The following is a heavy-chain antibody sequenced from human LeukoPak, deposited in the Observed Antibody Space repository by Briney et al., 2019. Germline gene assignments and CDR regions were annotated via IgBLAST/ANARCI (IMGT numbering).Heavy chain of an antibody. D-gene: IGHD3-22*01. CDR3: ARAGRRNSSGYWRY. CDR1: GGSFSGYY. J-gene: IGHJ4*02. CDR2: INHSGST. Sequence: SETLSLTCAVYGGSFSGYYWSWIRQPPGKGLEWIGEINHSGSTNYNPSLKSRVTISVDTSKNQFSLKLSSATAADTAVYYCARAGRRNSSGYWRYWGQGTLVTVSS. V-gene: IGHV4-34*01.